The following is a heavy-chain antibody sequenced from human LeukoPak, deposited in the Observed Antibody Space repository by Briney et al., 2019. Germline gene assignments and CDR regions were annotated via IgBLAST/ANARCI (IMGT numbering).Heavy chain of an antibody. Sequence: GGSLRLSCAAPGFTFSSYAMSWVRQAPGKGLEWVSAISGSGGSTYYADSVKGRFTISRDNSKNTLYLQMNSLRAEDTAVYYCAKDKEYSSSKFDYWGQGTLVTVSS. J-gene: IGHJ4*02. CDR1: GFTFSSYA. V-gene: IGHV3-23*01. CDR3: AKDKEYSSSKFDY. CDR2: ISGSGGST. D-gene: IGHD6-6*01.